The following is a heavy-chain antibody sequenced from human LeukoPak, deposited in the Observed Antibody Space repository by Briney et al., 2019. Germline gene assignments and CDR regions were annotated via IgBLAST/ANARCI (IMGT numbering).Heavy chain of an antibody. CDR1: GFTFSQYG. CDR3: AKDLMRDRWFDP. Sequence: GGSLRLSCAASGFTFSQYGMHWVRQAPGKGLEWVAFIRYEGYDTFYANFAKGRFTISRDNSNLYLDMNRLRTEDSAVYYCAKDLMRDRWFDPWGQGTLVTVSS. V-gene: IGHV3-30*02. CDR2: IRYEGYDT. J-gene: IGHJ5*02. D-gene: IGHD2-8*01.